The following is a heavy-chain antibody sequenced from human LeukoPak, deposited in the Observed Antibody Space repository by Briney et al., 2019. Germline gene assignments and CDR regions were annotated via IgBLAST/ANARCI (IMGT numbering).Heavy chain of an antibody. V-gene: IGHV3-53*01. Sequence: GGSLRLSCAASGFTVSSNYMSWVRQAPGKGLEWVSVIYSGAGTNYADSVKGRFTISRDNSKNTLSLQMNSLRAEDTAVYFCARVHSGTWGYWYFDLWGRGTLVTVSS. D-gene: IGHD6-13*01. J-gene: IGHJ2*01. CDR2: IYSGAGT. CDR3: ARVHSGTWGYWYFDL. CDR1: GFTVSSNY.